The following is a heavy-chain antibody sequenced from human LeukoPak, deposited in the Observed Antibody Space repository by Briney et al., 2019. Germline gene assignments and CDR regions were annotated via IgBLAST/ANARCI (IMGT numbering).Heavy chain of an antibody. CDR2: IYYSVST. J-gene: IGHJ6*02. V-gene: IGHV4-59*01. CDR1: GGSISSYY. Sequence: SETLSLTCTVPGGSISSYYWSWIRQPPGKGLEWIGYIYYSVSTNYNPSLKSRVTISIYTSKNQCSLRLSSVPAADTAVYYCARDTHYYGMDVWGQGTTVTVSS. CDR3: ARDTHYYGMDV.